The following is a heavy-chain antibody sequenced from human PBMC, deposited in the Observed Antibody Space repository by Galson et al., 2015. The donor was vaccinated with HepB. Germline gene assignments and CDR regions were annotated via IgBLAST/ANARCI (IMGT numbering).Heavy chain of an antibody. CDR1: GYTFTSYA. J-gene: IGHJ6*02. CDR2: ISVYNGNT. D-gene: IGHD3-10*01. CDR3: ARWRGNYYYGMDV. Sequence: SVKVSCKASGYTFTSYAISWVRQAPGQGLEWMGWISVYNGNTNYAQNFQGRVTKTTETSTTTAYMEMRSLKSDDTAVYYCARWRGNYYYGMDVWGQGTTVIVSS. V-gene: IGHV1-18*04.